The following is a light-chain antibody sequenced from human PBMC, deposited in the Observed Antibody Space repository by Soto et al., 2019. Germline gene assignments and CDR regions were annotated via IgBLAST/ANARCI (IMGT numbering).Light chain of an antibody. CDR3: GTWDSGLSVVV. V-gene: IGLV1-51*01. CDR1: NSNIGNKD. Sequence: QSVLTQPPSVSAAPGQKVTISCSGSNSNIGNKDVSWYQQFPGTAPKLLIYDNNRRPSGIPDRISASKSGTLATLAITGLQTGDEADYYCGTWDSGLSVVVFGGGTKVTVL. J-gene: IGLJ2*01. CDR2: DNN.